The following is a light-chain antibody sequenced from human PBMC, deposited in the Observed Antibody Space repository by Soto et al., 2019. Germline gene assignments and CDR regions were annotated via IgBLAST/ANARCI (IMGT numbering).Light chain of an antibody. CDR2: WAS. V-gene: IGKV4-1*01. CDR1: RSLLHNSNNENH. J-gene: IGKJ4*01. CDR3: HQYYSIPLT. Sequence: DIVMTQSPDSLSVSLGERATINCKAGRSLLHNSNNENHLAWYQQKPGQPPKLLISWASTRESGVPDRFTGSGSETDFSLTISGLQAEDVAVYYCHQYYSIPLTFGGGTKVEI.